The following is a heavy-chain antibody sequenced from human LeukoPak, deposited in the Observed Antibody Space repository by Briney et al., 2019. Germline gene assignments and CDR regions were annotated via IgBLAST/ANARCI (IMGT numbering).Heavy chain of an antibody. CDR1: GFTFSSYG. D-gene: IGHD1-26*01. J-gene: IGHJ3*02. CDR2: ISYDGTDK. CDR3: ARESGSPLDAFDI. V-gene: IGHV3-30*03. Sequence: HPGGSLRLSCAASGFTFSSYGMHWVRQAPGKGLEWVAVISYDGTDKYYADSVKGRFTISRDNSKNTLYLQMNSLRAEDTAVYYCARESGSPLDAFDIWGQGTMVTVSS.